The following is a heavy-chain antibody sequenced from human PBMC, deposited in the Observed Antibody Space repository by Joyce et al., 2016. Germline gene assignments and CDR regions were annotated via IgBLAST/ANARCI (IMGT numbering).Heavy chain of an antibody. CDR3: ATPLLAGATRGPFDY. CDR1: GGTFSTSS. CDR2: IIPVVRPT. J-gene: IGHJ4*02. D-gene: IGHD2-15*01. Sequence: QVQLMQSGAEVRKPGSSVTVSCKASGGTFSTSSINWVRLASGQGLEWIGRIIPVVRPTNYAQMFQGRVTITADEPTSTVYMELNRLRFADTAIYYCATPLLAGATRGPFDYWGQGALVTVSS. V-gene: IGHV1-69*01.